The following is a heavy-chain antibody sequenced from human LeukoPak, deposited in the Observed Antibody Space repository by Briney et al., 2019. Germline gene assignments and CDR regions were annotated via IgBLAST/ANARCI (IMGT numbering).Heavy chain of an antibody. Sequence: PGRSLRLSCAASGFTFSTYGMHWVRQAPGKGLGWVAVISYDGSNKYYADSVKGRFTISRDNSKNTLYLQMNSLRAEDTAVYYCAKDGAYRHPSIVGATTPDYWGQGTLVTVSS. CDR2: ISYDGSNK. J-gene: IGHJ4*02. D-gene: IGHD1-26*01. CDR1: GFTFSTYG. CDR3: AKDGAYRHPSIVGATTPDY. V-gene: IGHV3-30*18.